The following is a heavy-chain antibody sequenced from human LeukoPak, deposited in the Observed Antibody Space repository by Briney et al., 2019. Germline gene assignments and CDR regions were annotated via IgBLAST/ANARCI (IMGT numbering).Heavy chain of an antibody. Sequence: ASVKVSCKASGYTFTSYDINWVRQATGQGLEWMGWMNPNSGNTGYAQKFQGRVTMTRNTSISTASMKLRSLRSEDTAVYYCATGGSQLFGVVIYDYWGQGTLVTVSS. CDR2: MNPNSGNT. CDR3: ATGGSQLFGVVIYDY. D-gene: IGHD3-3*01. V-gene: IGHV1-8*01. J-gene: IGHJ4*02. CDR1: GYTFTSYD.